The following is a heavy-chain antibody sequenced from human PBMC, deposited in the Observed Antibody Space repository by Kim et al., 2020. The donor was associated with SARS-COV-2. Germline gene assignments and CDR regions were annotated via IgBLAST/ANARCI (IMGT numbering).Heavy chain of an antibody. D-gene: IGHD2-21*02. Sequence: ASVKVSCKASGYSFTSHGMIWVRQAPGQGLEWMGWINTNNGNPTYAQDFTGRFVFSLDTSVSTAYLQINSLKADDTAVYYCTTPYHCGPDCYFSMGFWGQGTTVTVSS. CDR2: INTNNGNP. CDR1: GYSFTSHG. J-gene: IGHJ6*02. CDR3: TTPYHCGPDCYFSMGF. V-gene: IGHV7-4-1*02.